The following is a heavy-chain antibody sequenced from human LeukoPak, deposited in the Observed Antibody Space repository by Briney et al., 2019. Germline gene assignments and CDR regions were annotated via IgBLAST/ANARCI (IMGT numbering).Heavy chain of an antibody. D-gene: IGHD3-3*01. V-gene: IGHV4-59*01. Sequence: SETLSLTCTVSGGSISSYYWSWIRQPPGKGLEWIGDIYYSGSTNYNPSPKSRVTISVDTSKNQFSLKLSSVTAADTAVYYCARATTYYDFWSGYPDYYGMDVWGQGTTVTVSS. J-gene: IGHJ6*02. CDR1: GGSISSYY. CDR3: ARATTYYDFWSGYPDYYGMDV. CDR2: IYYSGST.